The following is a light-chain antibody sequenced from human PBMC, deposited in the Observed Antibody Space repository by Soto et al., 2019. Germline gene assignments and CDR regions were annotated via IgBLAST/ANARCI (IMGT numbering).Light chain of an antibody. J-gene: IGLJ1*01. CDR2: DVS. CDR1: SSDVGAYNY. CDR3: SSYTSATTYV. V-gene: IGLV2-14*01. Sequence: QSVLTQPASVSGSPGQSITISCTGTSSDVGAYNYDSWYQQYPGEAPKVIIDDVSHRPAGVSNRFSGSKSGNTASLTISGLQTQDEADYYCSSYTSATTYVFGTGTKLTVL.